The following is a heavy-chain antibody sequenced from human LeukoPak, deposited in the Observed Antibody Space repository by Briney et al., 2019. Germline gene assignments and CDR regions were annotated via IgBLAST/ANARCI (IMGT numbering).Heavy chain of an antibody. CDR2: INHSGST. D-gene: IGHD3-16*02. V-gene: IGHV4-34*01. J-gene: IGHJ4*02. CDR3: ARGRDYDYVWGSYRPKYFDY. Sequence: SETLSLTCAVYGGSFSGYYWSWIRQPPGKGLEWIGEINHSGSTNYNPSLKSRVTISVDTSKNQFSLKLSSVTAAHTAVYYCARGRDYDYVWGSYRPKYFDYWGQGTLVTVSS. CDR1: GGSFSGYY.